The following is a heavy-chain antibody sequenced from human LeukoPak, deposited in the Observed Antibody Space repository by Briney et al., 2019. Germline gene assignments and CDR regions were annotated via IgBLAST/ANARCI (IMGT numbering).Heavy chain of an antibody. V-gene: IGHV3-23*01. CDR3: AKVTIRGVPNDAFDN. J-gene: IGHJ3*02. CDR1: RITFSSYA. D-gene: IGHD3-10*01. CDR2: ISGSGGST. Sequence: QPGGSLRLSCAASRITFSSYAMSWVRQAPGKGLDWVSAISGSGGSTYYADSVKGRSTISRDNSKNTLYLQMNSLRAEDTAVYYCAKVTIRGVPNDAFDNWGQGTMVTVSS.